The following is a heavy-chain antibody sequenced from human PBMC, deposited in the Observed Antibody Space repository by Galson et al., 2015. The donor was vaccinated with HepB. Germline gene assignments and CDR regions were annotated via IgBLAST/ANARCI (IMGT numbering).Heavy chain of an antibody. CDR2: INHSGST. J-gene: IGHJ4*02. D-gene: IGHD3-16*02. V-gene: IGHV4-34*01. Sequence: TLSLTCAVYGGSFSGYYWSWIRQPPGKGLEWIGEINHSGSTNYNPSLKSRVTISVDTSKNQFSLKLSPVTAADTAVYYCARAPRGYDYVWGSYRLYFDYWGQGTLVTVSS. CDR1: GGSFSGYY. CDR3: ARAPRGYDYVWGSYRLYFDY.